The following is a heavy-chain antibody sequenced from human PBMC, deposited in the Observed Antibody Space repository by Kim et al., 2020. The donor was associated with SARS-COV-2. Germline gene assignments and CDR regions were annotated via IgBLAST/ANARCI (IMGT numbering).Heavy chain of an antibody. CDR3: ARDSSGWYSATRPHYYGMDV. J-gene: IGHJ6*02. CDR1: GFTFSDYY. D-gene: IGHD6-19*01. CDR2: ISSSGSTI. V-gene: IGHV3-11*04. Sequence: GGSLRLSCAASGFTFSDYYMSWIRQAPGKGLEWVSYISSSGSTIYYADSVKGRFTISRDNAKNSLYLQMNSLRAEDTAVYYCARDSSGWYSATRPHYYGMDVWGQGTTVTVSS.